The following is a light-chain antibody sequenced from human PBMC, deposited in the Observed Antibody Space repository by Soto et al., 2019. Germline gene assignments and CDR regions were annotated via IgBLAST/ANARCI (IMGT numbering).Light chain of an antibody. V-gene: IGKV1-5*01. CDR3: NQYNSHPGGT. CDR1: QSISSW. Sequence: DIQMTQSPATLSASVGDRVTITCRASQSISSWLAWYQQNPGKAPKPLIYDAPSLPRAVPSRFSGSGPGTALPLPISSLQPDDLETYSCNQYNSHPGGTFGQGTKV. J-gene: IGKJ1*01. CDR2: DAP.